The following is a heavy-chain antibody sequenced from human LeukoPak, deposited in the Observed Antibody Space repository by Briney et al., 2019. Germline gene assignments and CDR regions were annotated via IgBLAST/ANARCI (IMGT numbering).Heavy chain of an antibody. CDR1: GFTFSSYA. CDR2: IRYDGSNK. Sequence: PGGSLRLSCAASGFTFSSYAMHWVRQAPGKGLEWVAFIRYDGSNKYYADSVKGRFTISRDNSKNTLYLQMNSPRTEDTAEYYCAKVLGVYSSGWYYFDYWGQGTLVTVSS. D-gene: IGHD6-19*01. J-gene: IGHJ4*02. CDR3: AKVLGVYSSGWYYFDY. V-gene: IGHV3-30*02.